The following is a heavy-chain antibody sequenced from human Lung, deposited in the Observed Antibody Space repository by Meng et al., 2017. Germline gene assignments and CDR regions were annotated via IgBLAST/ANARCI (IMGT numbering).Heavy chain of an antibody. CDR1: DHTCTGYG. Sequence: HVQLLQSGAEVKQPGASLKVSCKASDHTCTGYGVCWVRQAPGQGLEWMAWLGAHPGDTSFAPKFLGRVTVTADTATATAYMELRSLRSDDTAVYYCARGTPGRSYCDYWGLGTLVTVSS. D-gene: IGHD3-10*01. CDR2: LGAHPGDT. CDR3: ARGTPGRSYCDY. V-gene: IGHV1-18*01. J-gene: IGHJ4*02.